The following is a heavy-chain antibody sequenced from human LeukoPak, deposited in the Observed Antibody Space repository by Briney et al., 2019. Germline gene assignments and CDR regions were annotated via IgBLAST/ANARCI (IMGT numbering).Heavy chain of an antibody. CDR3: AYYDFWSGYYDFDY. CDR2: ISSSSSSYI. J-gene: IGHJ4*02. V-gene: IGHV3-21*01. D-gene: IGHD3-3*01. CDR1: GFTFSSYS. Sequence: GGSLRLSCAASGFTFSSYSMNWVRQAPGKGPEWVSSISSSSSSYIYYADSVKGRFTISRGNAKNSLYLQMNSLRAEDTAVYYCAYYDFWSGYYDFDYWGQGTLVTVSS.